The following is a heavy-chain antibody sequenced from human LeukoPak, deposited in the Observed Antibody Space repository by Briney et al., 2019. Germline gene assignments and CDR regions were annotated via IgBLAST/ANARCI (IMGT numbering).Heavy chain of an antibody. J-gene: IGHJ3*02. CDR1: GFTFSSYS. D-gene: IGHD2-21*02. CDR2: ISSSSSYI. CDR3: ARICGGDCYDAFDI. Sequence: GGSLRLSCAASGFTFSSYSMNWVRQAPGKGLEWVSSISSSSSYIYYADSVKGRLTISRDNAKNSLYLQMNSLRAEDTAVYYCARICGGDCYDAFDIWGQGTMVTVSS. V-gene: IGHV3-21*01.